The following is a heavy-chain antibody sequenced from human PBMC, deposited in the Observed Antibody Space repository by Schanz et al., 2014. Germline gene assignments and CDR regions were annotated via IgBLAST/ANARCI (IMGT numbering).Heavy chain of an antibody. CDR2: ISWNSGSI. J-gene: IGHJ6*02. Sequence: EVQLVESGGGLVQPGRSLRLSCAASGFTFDDYAMHWVRQAPWKGLEWVSGISWNSGSIGYADSVKGRFTISRDDAKNSLYLQMNSLRAEDTALYYCAKDRQNRVNRVGYYYGMDVWGRGTTVTVSS. D-gene: IGHD3-16*01. CDR1: GFTFDDYA. V-gene: IGHV3-9*01. CDR3: AKDRQNRVNRVGYYYGMDV.